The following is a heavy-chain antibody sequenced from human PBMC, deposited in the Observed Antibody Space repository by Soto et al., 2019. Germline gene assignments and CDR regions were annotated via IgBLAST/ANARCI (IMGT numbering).Heavy chain of an antibody. V-gene: IGHV3-21*01. CDR3: ARDKRSKRLITMIVVARTDALDI. Sequence: KAGGSLRLSCAASGFTFSSYSMNWVRQAPGKGLEWVSSISSSSSYIYYADSVKGRFTISRDNAKNSLYLQMNSLRAEDTAVYYCARDKRSKRLITMIVVARTDALDIWGQGTMVTVS. CDR1: GFTFSSYS. CDR2: ISSSSSYI. D-gene: IGHD3-22*01. J-gene: IGHJ3*02.